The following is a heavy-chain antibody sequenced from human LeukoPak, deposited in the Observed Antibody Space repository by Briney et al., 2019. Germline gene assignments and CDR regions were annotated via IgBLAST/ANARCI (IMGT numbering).Heavy chain of an antibody. CDR3: ARDGLYDILTGLTNYYYYGMDV. V-gene: IGHV1-18*01. Sequence: ASVKVSCTASGYTFTSYGISWVRQAPGQGLEWMGWISAYNGNTNYAQKLQGRVTMTTDTSTSTAYMELRSLRSDDTAVYYCARDGLYDILTGLTNYYYYGMDVWGQGTTVTVSS. CDR1: GYTFTSYG. CDR2: ISAYNGNT. D-gene: IGHD3-9*01. J-gene: IGHJ6*02.